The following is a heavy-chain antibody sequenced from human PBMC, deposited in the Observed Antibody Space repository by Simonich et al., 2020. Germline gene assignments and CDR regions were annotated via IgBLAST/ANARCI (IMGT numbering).Heavy chain of an antibody. Sequence: QVQLQESGPGLVKPSETLSLTCTVSGGSISSYYWSWIRQPPGKGLEWVGYIHYSGSTNYNPSLKSRGTISVDTSKNQFSLKLSSVTAADSAVYYCARHDRWLQFYFDYWGQGTLVTVSS. CDR3: ARHDRWLQFYFDY. V-gene: IGHV4-59*08. CDR2: IHYSGST. J-gene: IGHJ4*02. CDR1: GGSISSYY. D-gene: IGHD5-12*01.